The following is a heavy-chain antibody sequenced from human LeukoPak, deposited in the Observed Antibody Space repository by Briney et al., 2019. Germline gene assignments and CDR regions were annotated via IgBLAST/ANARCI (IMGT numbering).Heavy chain of an antibody. J-gene: IGHJ4*02. Sequence: GGSLRLSCAASGFTFDDYAMHWVRQAPGKGLEWVSGISWNSGSIGYADSVKGRFTISRDNAKNSLYLQMNSLRAEDTALYYCAKDMVATTERGGFDYWGQGTLVTVSS. CDR3: AKDMVATTERGGFDY. D-gene: IGHD5-12*01. CDR1: GFTFDDYA. V-gene: IGHV3-9*01. CDR2: ISWNSGSI.